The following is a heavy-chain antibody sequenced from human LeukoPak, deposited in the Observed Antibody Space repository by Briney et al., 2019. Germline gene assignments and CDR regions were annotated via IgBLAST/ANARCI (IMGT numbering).Heavy chain of an antibody. CDR2: IHHSGVT. D-gene: IGHD3-22*01. V-gene: IGHV4-38-2*02. Sequence: SETLSLTCTVSGYSISSGYYWSWIRQPPGKGLEWIATIHHSGVTYYNPSLKSRVTMSVDTSKNQFSLKLASVTAASTAVYYCARYTATTAGYSFDFWGQGALVTVSS. CDR3: ARYTATTAGYSFDF. J-gene: IGHJ4*02. CDR1: GYSISSGYY.